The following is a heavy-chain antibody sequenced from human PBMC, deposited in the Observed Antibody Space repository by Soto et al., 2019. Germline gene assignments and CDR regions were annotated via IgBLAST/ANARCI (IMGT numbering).Heavy chain of an antibody. CDR2: ISASATTT. Sequence: GGSLRLSCEASGFTFSSYAMSWVRQAPGKGLEWVSVISASATTTYYADSVKGRFTISRDNSKNTLYLQMNSLRAEDTAVYYCANSPDYYAGGYYYPYYFDYWGQGTLVTVSS. CDR3: ANSPDYYAGGYYYPYYFDY. CDR1: GFTFSSYA. V-gene: IGHV3-23*01. D-gene: IGHD3-22*01. J-gene: IGHJ4*02.